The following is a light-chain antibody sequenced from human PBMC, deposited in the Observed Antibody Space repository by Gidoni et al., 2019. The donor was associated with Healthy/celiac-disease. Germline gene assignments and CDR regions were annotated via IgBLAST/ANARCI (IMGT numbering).Light chain of an antibody. Sequence: EILLTPSPATPSSSPGERATLSCRASQSVSSYLAWYQQKPGQAPRLLIYDASTRATGIPARFSGSGSGTDFTLTISSLEPEDFAVYYCQQRSNWPRLTFGGGTKVEIK. CDR2: DAS. J-gene: IGKJ4*01. CDR1: QSVSSY. V-gene: IGKV3-11*01. CDR3: QQRSNWPRLT.